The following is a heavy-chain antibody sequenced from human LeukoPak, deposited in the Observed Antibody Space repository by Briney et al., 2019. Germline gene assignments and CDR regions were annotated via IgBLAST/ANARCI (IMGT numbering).Heavy chain of an antibody. J-gene: IGHJ4*02. CDR3: ARPPGGYGGYEGGFDY. V-gene: IGHV1-46*01. Sequence: ASVKVSCKASGYTFTSYYMHWVRQAPGQGLEWMGIINPSGGSTSYAQKFQGRVTMTRDTSTSTVYMELSSLRSEDTAVHYCARPPGGYGGYEGGFDYWGQGTLVTVSS. CDR1: GYTFTSYY. D-gene: IGHD5-12*01. CDR2: INPSGGST.